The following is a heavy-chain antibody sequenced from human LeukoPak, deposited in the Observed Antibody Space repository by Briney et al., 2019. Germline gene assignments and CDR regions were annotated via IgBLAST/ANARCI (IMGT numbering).Heavy chain of an antibody. Sequence: GGSLRLSCAASGFTFSSYAMSWVRQAPGKGLEWVSAISGSGGSTYYADSVRGRFSVSRDSSKNTLSLQMNSLRADDTAVYYCARGSGSGWPLDFWGQGTLVTVSS. CDR3: ARGSGSGWPLDF. J-gene: IGHJ4*02. V-gene: IGHV3-23*01. CDR2: ISGSGGST. CDR1: GFTFSSYA. D-gene: IGHD6-19*01.